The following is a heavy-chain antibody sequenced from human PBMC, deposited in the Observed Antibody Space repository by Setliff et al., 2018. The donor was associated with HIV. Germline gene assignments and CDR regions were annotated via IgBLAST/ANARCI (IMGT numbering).Heavy chain of an antibody. J-gene: IGHJ6*03. Sequence: SVKVSCKASGGTFSSYAISWVRQAPGQGLEWMGGTIPIFGTADYAQKFQGRVTITADESTSTAYMELSSLRSEDTAVYYCATRTDYYYYYYMDVWGKGTTVTVSS. V-gene: IGHV1-69*13. CDR1: GGTFSSYA. CDR2: TIPIFGTA. CDR3: ATRTDYYYYYYMDV.